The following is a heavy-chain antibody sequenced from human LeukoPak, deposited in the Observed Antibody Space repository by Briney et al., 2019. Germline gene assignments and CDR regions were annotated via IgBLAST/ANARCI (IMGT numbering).Heavy chain of an antibody. CDR3: ARDVVVPAEDDAFDI. CDR1: GGSFSGYY. D-gene: IGHD2-2*01. J-gene: IGHJ3*02. Sequence: SATLSLTCAVYGGSFSGYYWSWIRQPPGKGLEWIGEINHSGSTNYDPSLKSRVTISVDTSKNQFSLKLSSVTAADTAVYYCARDVVVPAEDDAFDIWGQGTMVTVSS. V-gene: IGHV4-34*01. CDR2: INHSGST.